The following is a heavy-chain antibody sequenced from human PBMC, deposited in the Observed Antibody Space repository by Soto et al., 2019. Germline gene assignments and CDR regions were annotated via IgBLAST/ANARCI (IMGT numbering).Heavy chain of an antibody. CDR1: GGPIKTGDYY. D-gene: IGHD3-10*01. CDR2: VFYSGAT. Sequence: QVQLKESGPGLVKPSETLSLTCYVSGGPIKTGDYYWNWIRQPPGKGLEWIGYVFYSGATNYSPSLKSRAAISMDTSKNQFSLSLTSVTAADTAVYYCVRAGFSYGHLLFWGQGIRVTVST. CDR3: VRAGFSYGHLLF. J-gene: IGHJ4*02. V-gene: IGHV4-30-4*01.